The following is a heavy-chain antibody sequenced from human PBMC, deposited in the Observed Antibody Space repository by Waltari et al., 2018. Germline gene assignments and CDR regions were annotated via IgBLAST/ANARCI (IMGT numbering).Heavy chain of an antibody. Sequence: LEWVSGISWNSGSIGYADSVKGRFTISRDNAKNSLYLQMNSLRAEDTALYYCAKVLLSRATTTHDEGEFDYWGQGTLVTVSS. D-gene: IGHD1-26*01. J-gene: IGHJ4*02. CDR2: ISWNSGSI. CDR3: AKVLLSRATTTHDEGEFDY. V-gene: IGHV3-9*01.